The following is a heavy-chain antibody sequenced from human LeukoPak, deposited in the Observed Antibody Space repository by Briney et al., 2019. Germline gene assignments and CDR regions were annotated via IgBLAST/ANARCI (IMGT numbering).Heavy chain of an antibody. J-gene: IGHJ5*02. CDR2: ISAYNGNT. D-gene: IGHD6-19*01. CDR3: ARSGIAVAGTRTNNWFDP. CDR1: GYTFTSYG. Sequence: ASVTVSCKASGYTFTSYGISWVRQAPGQGLEWMGWISAYNGNTNYAQKLQGRVTMTTDTSTSTAYMELRSLRSDDTAVYYCARSGIAVAGTRTNNWFDPWGQGTLVTVSS. V-gene: IGHV1-18*01.